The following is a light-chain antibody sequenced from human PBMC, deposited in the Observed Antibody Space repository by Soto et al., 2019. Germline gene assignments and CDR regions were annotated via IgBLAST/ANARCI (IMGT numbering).Light chain of an antibody. Sequence: DIQLIQSPSSLSASVGDRVTITCRANDKMSRYLNWYQQKPGKAPKLLIYAASNLQSGVPSRFSGSGSGADFILIISSLLPEDSATYYCQQSYSTPRTFGQGTKVEVK. CDR1: DKMSRY. CDR3: QQSYSTPRT. V-gene: IGKV1-39*01. J-gene: IGKJ1*01. CDR2: AAS.